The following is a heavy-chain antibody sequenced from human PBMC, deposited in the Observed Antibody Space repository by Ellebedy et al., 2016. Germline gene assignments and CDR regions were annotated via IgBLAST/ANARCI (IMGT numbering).Heavy chain of an antibody. CDR2: IIPIFGTP. Sequence: SVKVSCXASAGTFSSYAFSWVGQAPGQGLDWMGGIIPIFGTPNYAQKFQGRVRITADASTRTVYMDLSSLSSEDTAVYYCARTVVVTAIQYYYYGMDVWGQGTTVTVSS. D-gene: IGHD2-21*02. V-gene: IGHV1-69*13. CDR3: ARTVVVTAIQYYYYGMDV. CDR1: AGTFSSYA. J-gene: IGHJ6*02.